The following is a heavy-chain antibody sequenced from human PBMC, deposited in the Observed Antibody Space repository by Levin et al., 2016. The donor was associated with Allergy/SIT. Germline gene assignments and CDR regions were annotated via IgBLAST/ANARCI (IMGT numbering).Heavy chain of an antibody. V-gene: IGHV3-33*03. D-gene: IGHD2-8*01. CDR2: IWYDGSNK. CDR3: ARLSSMLSYYFDY. J-gene: IGHJ4*02. Sequence: GGSLRLSCAASGFTFSSYGMHWVRQAPGKGLEWVAVIWYDGSNKYYADSVKGRFTISRDNAKNSLYLQMNSLRAEDTAVYYCARLSSMLSYYFDYWGQGTLVTVSS. CDR1: GFTFSSYG.